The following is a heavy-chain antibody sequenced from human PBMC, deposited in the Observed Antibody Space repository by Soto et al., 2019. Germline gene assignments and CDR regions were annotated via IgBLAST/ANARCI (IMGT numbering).Heavy chain of an antibody. D-gene: IGHD5-12*01. CDR1: GFSFNVFG. CDR3: GRDLHRGYAGDY. CDR2: IGHVGNDI. Sequence: QVHLVESGGGVVQPGRSLTLSCEASGFSFNVFGMHWVRQAPGKGLEWVAIIGHVGNDIHYVDSVKGRFTISRDNSKNTLYLQMDSLRSEDTAVYYCGRDLHRGYAGDYWGHGTVVIVSP. V-gene: IGHV3-33*01. J-gene: IGHJ4*01.